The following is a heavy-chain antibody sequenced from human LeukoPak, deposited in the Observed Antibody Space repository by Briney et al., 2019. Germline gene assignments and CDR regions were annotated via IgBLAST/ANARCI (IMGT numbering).Heavy chain of an antibody. J-gene: IGHJ6*03. CDR2: MNPNSGNT. CDR1: GYTFTSYD. CDR3: ARGGYSSSWYYYYYYYMDV. Sequence: VASVKVSCKASGYTFTSYDTNWVRQATGQGLEWMGWMNPNSGNTGYAQKFQGRVTMTRNTSISTAYMELSSLRSEDTAVYYCARGGYSSSWYYYYYYYMDVWGKGTTVTVSS. D-gene: IGHD6-13*01. V-gene: IGHV1-8*01.